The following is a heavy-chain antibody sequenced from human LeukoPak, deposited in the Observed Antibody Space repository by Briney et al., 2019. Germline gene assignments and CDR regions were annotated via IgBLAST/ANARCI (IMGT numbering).Heavy chain of an antibody. CDR3: ARVVVDIVATIPGSYYYYGMDV. J-gene: IGHJ6*02. Sequence: ASVKVSCKASGYTFTGYYMHWVRQAPGQGLEWMGWINPNRGGTNYAQKFQGRVTMTRDTSISTAYMELSRLRSDDTAVYYCARVVVDIVATIPGSYYYYGMDVWGQGTTVTVSS. D-gene: IGHD5-12*01. CDR2: INPNRGGT. CDR1: GYTFTGYY. V-gene: IGHV1-2*02.